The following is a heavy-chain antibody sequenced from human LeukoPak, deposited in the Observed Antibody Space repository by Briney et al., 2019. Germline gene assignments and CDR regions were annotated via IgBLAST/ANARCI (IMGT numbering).Heavy chain of an antibody. V-gene: IGHV3-33*01. J-gene: IGHJ4*02. CDR3: ARGLFNYDSSGLNY. CDR2: IWYDGSNK. Sequence: GGSLRLSCAASGFTFSSYGMYWVRQAPGEGLEWVTNIWYDGSNKYYADSVKGRFTISRDNSKNTLYLQMNSLRAEDTAVYYCARGLFNYDSSGLNYWGQGTLVTVSS. CDR1: GFTFSSYG. D-gene: IGHD3-22*01.